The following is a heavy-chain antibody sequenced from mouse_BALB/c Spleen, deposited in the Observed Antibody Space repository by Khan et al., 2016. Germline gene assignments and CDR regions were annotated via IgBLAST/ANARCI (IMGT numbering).Heavy chain of an antibody. CDR2: INTYTGEP. CDR1: GYTFTNYG. CDR3: ARLLHAWFAY. Sequence: QIQLVQSGPELKKPGETVKISCKASGYTFTNYGMNWVKQAPGKGLKWMGWINTYTGEPTYADDFKGRFAFSVKTSASTAYLQINNLKNEDTATYFCARLLHAWFAYWGQGTLVTVSA. V-gene: IGHV9-3-1*01. D-gene: IGHD2-3*01. J-gene: IGHJ3*01.